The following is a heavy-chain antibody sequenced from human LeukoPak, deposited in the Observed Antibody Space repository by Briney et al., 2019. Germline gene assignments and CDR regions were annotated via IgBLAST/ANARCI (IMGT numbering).Heavy chain of an antibody. CDR3: ARDWPTVITDY. Sequence: GASVKVSCKTSGYTFTSHGISWVWQAPGQGLEWMGWIRADNGDTKYAQKFQDRLTVTTDTSTGAAYMELRSLSADDTAVYYCARDWPTVITDYWGQGTLVTVSS. CDR1: GYTFTSHG. J-gene: IGHJ4*02. CDR2: IRADNGDT. D-gene: IGHD4-11*01. V-gene: IGHV1-18*01.